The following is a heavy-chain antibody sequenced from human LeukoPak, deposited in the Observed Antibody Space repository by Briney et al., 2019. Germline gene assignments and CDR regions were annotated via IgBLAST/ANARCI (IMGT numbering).Heavy chain of an antibody. Sequence: GGSLRLSCAASGFTFSSYAMSWVRQAPGKGLEWVSAISGSGGSTYYADSVKGRFTISRDNSKNTLYLQMNSLRAEDTAVYYCAKDHYVAVAEYYFDYWGQGTLVTVSS. CDR1: GFTFSSYA. CDR3: AKDHYVAVAEYYFDY. D-gene: IGHD6-19*01. J-gene: IGHJ4*02. V-gene: IGHV3-23*01. CDR2: ISGSGGST.